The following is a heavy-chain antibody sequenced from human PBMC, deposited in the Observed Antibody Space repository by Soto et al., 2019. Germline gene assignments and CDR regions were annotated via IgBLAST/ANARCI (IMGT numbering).Heavy chain of an antibody. V-gene: IGHV1-69*01. D-gene: IGHD2-8*01. CDR1: GDTFTGHA. CDR3: ASLRLEPEGSNIPLMFGLDV. CDR2: ITPLLGTA. Sequence: QVQLVQSGAEVKKPGSSVRVSCKASGDTFTGHAITWVRQAPAQGLEWLGVITPLLGTANYAPNFQGRVSITADDSATTTFLDLTCLKFVDTAVYYCASLRLEPEGSNIPLMFGLDVWGQGTTVTVSS. J-gene: IGHJ6*02.